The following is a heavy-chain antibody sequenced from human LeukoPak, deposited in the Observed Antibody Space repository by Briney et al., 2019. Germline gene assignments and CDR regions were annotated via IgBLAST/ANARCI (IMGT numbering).Heavy chain of an antibody. CDR1: GYTFTSYG. V-gene: IGHV1-18*01. J-gene: IGHJ4*02. CDR2: ISAYNGNT. Sequence: ASVKVSCKASGYTFTSYGISWVRQAPGQGLEWMGWISAYNGNTNYAQKLQGRVTMTTDTSTSTAYMELRSLRSDDTAVYYCARDGYSYGYQSIWDYWGQGTLVTVSS. CDR3: ARDGYSYGYQSIWDY. D-gene: IGHD5-18*01.